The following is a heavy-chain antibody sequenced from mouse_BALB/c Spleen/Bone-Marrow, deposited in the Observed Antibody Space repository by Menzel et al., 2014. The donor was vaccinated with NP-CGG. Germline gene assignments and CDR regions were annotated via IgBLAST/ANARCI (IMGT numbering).Heavy chain of an antibody. D-gene: IGHD2-3*01. Sequence: QVQLKESGAELAKPGASVKMSCKASGHTFTSYWMHWVKQRPGQGLEWIGYINPSPGYTEYNQKFKDKATLTADKSSSTAYMQLSSLTSEDSAVYYCARYDGYEAYWGQGTLVTVSA. CDR3: ARYDGYEAY. CDR1: GHTFTSYW. CDR2: INPSPGYT. V-gene: IGHV1-7*01. J-gene: IGHJ3*01.